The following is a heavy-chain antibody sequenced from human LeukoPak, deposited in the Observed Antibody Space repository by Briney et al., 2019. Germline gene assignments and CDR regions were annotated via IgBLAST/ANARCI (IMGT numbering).Heavy chain of an antibody. CDR3: AKGDIVVVPAAVN. J-gene: IGHJ4*02. D-gene: IGHD2-2*01. CDR1: GFTFSSHA. V-gene: IGHV3-23*01. Sequence: SGGSLRLSCAASGFTFSSHAMSWVRQAPGKGLEWVSVISDSGGGTYYADSVKGRFTISRDNSKNTLYLQINSLRVEDTAVYYCAKGDIVVVPAAVNWGQGTLVTVSS. CDR2: ISDSGGGT.